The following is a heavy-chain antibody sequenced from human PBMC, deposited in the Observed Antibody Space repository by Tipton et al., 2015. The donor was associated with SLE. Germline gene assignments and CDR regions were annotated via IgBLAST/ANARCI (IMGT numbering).Heavy chain of an antibody. D-gene: IGHD4-17*01. CDR3: ARSSTVTKDYYYGIDV. CDR1: GYTFTSYG. CDR2: NSAYNGNT. V-gene: IGHV1-18*01. J-gene: IGHJ6*02. Sequence: QLVQSGAEVKKPGASVKVSCKASGYTFTSYGISWVRQAPGQGLEWMGWNSAYNGNTNYAQKLQGRVTMTTGTSTSTAYMELRSLRSDDTAVYYCARSSTVTKDYYYGIDVWGQGTTVTVSS.